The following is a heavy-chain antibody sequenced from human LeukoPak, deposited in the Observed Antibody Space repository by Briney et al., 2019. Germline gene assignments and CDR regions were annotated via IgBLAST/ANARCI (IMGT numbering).Heavy chain of an antibody. D-gene: IGHD6-13*01. V-gene: IGHV4-59*12. CDR3: ARGRYLTTLGGAAAGFLDS. CDR1: GGSISSYY. J-gene: IGHJ4*02. CDR2: IYYSGST. Sequence: SETLSLTCTVSGGSISSYYWSWIRQPPGKGLEWIGYIYYSGSTYYNPSLRRRVTISVDTSQKQFSLRLTSVTAADTAVYYCARGRYLTTLGGAAAGFLDSWGQGTLVTVSS.